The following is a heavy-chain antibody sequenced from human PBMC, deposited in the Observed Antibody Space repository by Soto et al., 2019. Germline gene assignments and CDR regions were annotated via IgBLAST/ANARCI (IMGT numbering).Heavy chain of an antibody. CDR2: IYHTGNA. CDR1: GGTISNSRFC. D-gene: IGHD3-22*01. CDR3: ARDFFDSSDYTTNWFAP. J-gene: IGHJ5*02. Sequence: SETLSLTCSVSGGTISNSRFCWAWISKPPGEGLEWIGSIYHTGNAYYNPSLKSRVTISVDTSKNQFSLKLTSVTAADAALYYCARDFFDSSDYTTNWFAPWGQGTLVTVSS. V-gene: IGHV4-39*01.